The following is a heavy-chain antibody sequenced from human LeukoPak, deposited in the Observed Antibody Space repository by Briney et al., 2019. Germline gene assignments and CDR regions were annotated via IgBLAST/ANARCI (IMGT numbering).Heavy chain of an antibody. J-gene: IGHJ4*02. V-gene: IGHV3-48*01. D-gene: IGHD3-22*01. CDR2: ININSDTI. Sequence: GGSLRLSCATSGFTFSSYNMNWVRQAPGKGLEWISFININSDTIYYADSVKGRFTISRDNAKNSLFLQMTSLRAEDTAVYYCARDYYDSSGYYWSAYWGQGTLVTVAS. CDR1: GFTFSSYN. CDR3: ARDYYDSSGYYWSAY.